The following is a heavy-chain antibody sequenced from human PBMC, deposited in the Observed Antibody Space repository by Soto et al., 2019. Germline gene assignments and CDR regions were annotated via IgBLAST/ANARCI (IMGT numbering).Heavy chain of an antibody. CDR1: GYTFTDFQ. D-gene: IGHD3-16*01. J-gene: IGHJ5*02. CDR3: VRSFGRLPNRFGP. V-gene: IGHV1-46*03. Sequence: ASVKVDCKASGYTFTDFQVHWVRQAPGQGLEWVGGIKPNGGSTNYAQKFQGRVIVTRDSFTSTVYMELSDLKSDDTAIYYCVRSFGRLPNRFGPWGQGTLVTVSS. CDR2: IKPNGGST.